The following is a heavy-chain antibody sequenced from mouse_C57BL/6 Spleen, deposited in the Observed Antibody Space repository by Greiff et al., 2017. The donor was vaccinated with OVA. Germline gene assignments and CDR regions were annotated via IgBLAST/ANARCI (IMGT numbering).Heavy chain of an antibody. CDR1: GYTFTSYG. J-gene: IGHJ2*01. D-gene: IGHD3-2*02. CDR2: IYPRSGNT. V-gene: IGHV1-81*01. Sequence: QVQLQQSGAELARPGASVKLSCKASGYTFTSYGISWVKQRTGQGLEWIGEIYPRSGNTYYNEKFKGKATLTADKSSSTAYMELRSLTSEDAAGYFCARQTAQALDYWGQGTTLTVSS. CDR3: ARQTAQALDY.